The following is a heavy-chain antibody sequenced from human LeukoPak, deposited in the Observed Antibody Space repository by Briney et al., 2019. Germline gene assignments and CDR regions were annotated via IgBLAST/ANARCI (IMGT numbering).Heavy chain of an antibody. CDR1: GYSISSGYY. J-gene: IGHJ5*02. Sequence: SETLSLTCTVSGYSISSGYYWGWIRQPPGKGLQWIGSIYHSGSTYYNPSLKSRVTISVDTSKNQFSLKLSSVTAADTAVYYCARGRNWFDPWGQGTLVTVSS. V-gene: IGHV4-38-2*02. CDR3: ARGRNWFDP. CDR2: IYHSGST.